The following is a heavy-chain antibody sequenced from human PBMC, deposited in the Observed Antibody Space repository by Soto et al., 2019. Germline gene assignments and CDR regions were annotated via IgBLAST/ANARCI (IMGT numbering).Heavy chain of an antibody. CDR3: AKDNEDCTNGVCYGEGFLDY. V-gene: IGHV3-9*01. Sequence: EVQLVESGGGLVQPGRSLRLSCAASGFTFDDYAMHWVRQAPGKGLEWVSGISWNSGSIGYADSVKGRFTISRDNAKNSLYLQMNSLRAEDTALYYCAKDNEDCTNGVCYGEGFLDYWGQGTLVTVSS. J-gene: IGHJ4*02. CDR1: GFTFDDYA. D-gene: IGHD2-8*01. CDR2: ISWNSGSI.